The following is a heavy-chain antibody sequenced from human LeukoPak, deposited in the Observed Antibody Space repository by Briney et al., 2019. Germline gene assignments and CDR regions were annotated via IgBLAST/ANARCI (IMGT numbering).Heavy chain of an antibody. CDR3: ARDNYYGSGPPAVASFDL. Sequence: SETLSLTCTVSGGSISSSDYYWGWIRQPPGKGLEWIGSFYYSGSTYYNPSLKSRVTISVDTSKNQFSLKLSSVTAADTAVYYCARDNYYGSGPPAVASFDLWGRGTLVTVSS. J-gene: IGHJ2*01. V-gene: IGHV4-39*07. D-gene: IGHD3-10*01. CDR1: GGSISSSDYY. CDR2: FYYSGST.